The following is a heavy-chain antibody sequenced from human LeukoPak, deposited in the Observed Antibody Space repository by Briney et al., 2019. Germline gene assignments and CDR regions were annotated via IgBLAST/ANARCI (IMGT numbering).Heavy chain of an antibody. CDR3: ATERSSWYLTFDY. Sequence: SVKVSCKASGYTFTSYGISWVRQAPGQGLEWMGWINAGNGNTKYSQKFQGRVTLTRDTSASTAYMELSSLRSEDTAVYYCATERSSWYLTFDYWGQGTLVTVSS. J-gene: IGHJ4*02. V-gene: IGHV1-3*01. CDR1: GYTFTSYG. CDR2: INAGNGNT. D-gene: IGHD6-13*01.